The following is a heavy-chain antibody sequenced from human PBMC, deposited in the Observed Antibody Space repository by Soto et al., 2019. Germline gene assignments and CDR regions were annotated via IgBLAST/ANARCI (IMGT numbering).Heavy chain of an antibody. CDR3: ARDKGARYDSSDYGP. CDR1: GYRFSSYW. Sequence: PGESLKISCKASGYRFSSYWISWVRQMPGKGLEWMGRIDPSDSETKYSPSFEGHVTISADKSITTAYLQWSSLKASDTAVYYCARDKGARYDSSDYGPWGQGTLVTVSS. CDR2: IDPSDSET. D-gene: IGHD3-22*01. V-gene: IGHV5-10-1*01. J-gene: IGHJ5*02.